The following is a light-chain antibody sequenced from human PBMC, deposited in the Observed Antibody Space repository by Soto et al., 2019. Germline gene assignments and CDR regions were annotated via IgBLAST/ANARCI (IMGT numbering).Light chain of an antibody. V-gene: IGKV2-28*01. CDR1: QSLLHSNGYNY. CDR2: LGS. Sequence: IVMTQSPLSLPVTPGEPASISCRSSQSLLHSNGYNYLDWYLQKPGQSPQFLIYLGSYRASGVPDRFSGSGSVTDFTLEISRVEAEDVGVYYCMQALQTPPYTFGQGTKLEIK. J-gene: IGKJ2*01. CDR3: MQALQTPPYT.